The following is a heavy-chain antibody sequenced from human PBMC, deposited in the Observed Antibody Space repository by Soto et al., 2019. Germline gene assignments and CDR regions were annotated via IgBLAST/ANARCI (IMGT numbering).Heavy chain of an antibody. Sequence: SETLSLTCAVYGGSFSGYYWSWIRQPPGKGLEWIGEINHSGSTNYNPSLKSRVTISVDTSKNQFSLKLSSVTAADTAVYYCARGRDYDYVWGSYRSPRFGYWGQGTLVTVSS. J-gene: IGHJ4*02. V-gene: IGHV4-34*01. CDR3: ARGRDYDYVWGSYRSPRFGY. CDR2: INHSGST. CDR1: GGSFSGYY. D-gene: IGHD3-16*02.